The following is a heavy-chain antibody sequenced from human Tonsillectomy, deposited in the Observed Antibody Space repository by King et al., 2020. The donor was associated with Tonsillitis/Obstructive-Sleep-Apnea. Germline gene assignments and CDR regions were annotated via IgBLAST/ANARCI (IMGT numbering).Heavy chain of an antibody. CDR2: IYPGDSAT. Sequence: VQLVQSGAEVKKPGESLKISCKGSGYSFTSYWIGWVRQMPGKGLEWMGIIYPGDSATRYSPSFQGQATISASQSISTAYLQWSSLKASDTAMYYCARPAHSLDDAFDIWGQGTMVTVSS. D-gene: IGHD2-15*01. J-gene: IGHJ3*02. CDR3: ARPAHSLDDAFDI. CDR1: GYSFTSYW. V-gene: IGHV5-51*01.